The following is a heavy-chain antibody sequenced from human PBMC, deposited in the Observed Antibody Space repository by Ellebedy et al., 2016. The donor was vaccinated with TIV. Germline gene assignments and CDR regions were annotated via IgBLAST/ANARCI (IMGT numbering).Heavy chain of an antibody. J-gene: IGHJ4*02. CDR1: GGSISSGGYY. V-gene: IGHV4-31*03. CDR3: ARGELWFGED. CDR2: IYYSGST. D-gene: IGHD3-10*01. Sequence: SETLSLXCTVSGGSISSGGYYWSWIRQHPGKGLEWIGYIYYSGSTYYNPSLKSRVTISVDTSKNQFSLKLSSVTAADTAVYYCARGELWFGEDWGQGTLVTVSS.